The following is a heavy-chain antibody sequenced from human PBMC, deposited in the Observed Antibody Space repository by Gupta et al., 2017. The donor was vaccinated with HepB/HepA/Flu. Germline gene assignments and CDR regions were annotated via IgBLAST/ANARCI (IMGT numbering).Heavy chain of an antibody. CDR2: MNPNSGNT. Sequence: QVQLVQSGAEVRKPGASVKVSCKASGYTFTSYDINWVRQATGQGLEWMGWMNPNSGNTGYAQKFQGRVTITRNTSISTAYMELSSLRSEDTAVYYCARGVLGDSSSWYDLVGWFDPWGQGTLVTVSS. CDR1: GYTFTSYD. J-gene: IGHJ5*02. V-gene: IGHV1-8*03. D-gene: IGHD6-13*01. CDR3: ARGVLGDSSSWYDLVGWFDP.